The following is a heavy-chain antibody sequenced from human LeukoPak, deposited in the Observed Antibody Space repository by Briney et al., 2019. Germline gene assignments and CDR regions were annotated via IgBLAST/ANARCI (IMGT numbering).Heavy chain of an antibody. D-gene: IGHD2-15*01. CDR2: ITGSGGTT. Sequence: PGGSLRLSCAASGFTFNDYAMNWVRQAPGKGLEWVSGITGSGGTTYYADSVKGRFTVSRDNSKNTLYLQLNSLRAEDTAIYYCAKRAGLLPYYMDVWGKGTTVTVSS. J-gene: IGHJ6*03. V-gene: IGHV3-23*01. CDR1: GFTFNDYA. CDR3: AKRAGLLPYYMDV.